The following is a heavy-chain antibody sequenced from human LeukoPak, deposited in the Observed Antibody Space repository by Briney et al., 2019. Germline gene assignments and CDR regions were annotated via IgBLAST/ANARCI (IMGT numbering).Heavy chain of an antibody. CDR2: ISAYNGNT. CDR3: ARDWYGVTTDY. V-gene: IGHV1-18*01. Sequence: AASVKVSCKASGYTFTSYGISWVRQAPGQGLEWMGWISAYNGNTNYAQKLQGRDTMTTDTSTSTACMELRSLRSDDTAVYYCARDWYGVTTDYWGQGTLVTVPS. D-gene: IGHD4-11*01. CDR1: GYTFTSYG. J-gene: IGHJ4*02.